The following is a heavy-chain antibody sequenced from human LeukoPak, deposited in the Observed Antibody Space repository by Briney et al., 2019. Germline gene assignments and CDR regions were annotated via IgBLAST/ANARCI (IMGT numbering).Heavy chain of an antibody. Sequence: QPGRSLRLSCAASGFTFDDYAMHWVRQAPGKGLEWVSGISWNSGSIGYADSVKGRFTISRDNAKNSLYLQMNSLRAEDMALYYCAKEGYSSSWSLSYYYMDVWGKGTTVTVSS. CDR1: GFTFDDYA. CDR3: AKEGYSSSWSLSYYYMDV. V-gene: IGHV3-9*03. CDR2: ISWNSGSI. J-gene: IGHJ6*03. D-gene: IGHD6-13*01.